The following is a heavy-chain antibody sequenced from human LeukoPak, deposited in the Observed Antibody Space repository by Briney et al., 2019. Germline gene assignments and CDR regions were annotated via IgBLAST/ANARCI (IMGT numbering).Heavy chain of an antibody. J-gene: IGHJ4*02. D-gene: IGHD3-9*01. CDR2: IYHSGST. CDR1: GGSISSSNW. CDR3: ARDKGTYYDILTGPGGYFDY. V-gene: IGHV4-4*02. Sequence: PSETLSLTCAVSGGSISSSNWWSWVRQPPGKGLEWIGEIYHSGSTNYNPSLKSRVTISVDKSKNQFSLKLSSVTAADTAVYYCARDKGTYYDILTGPGGYFDYWGQGTLVTVSS.